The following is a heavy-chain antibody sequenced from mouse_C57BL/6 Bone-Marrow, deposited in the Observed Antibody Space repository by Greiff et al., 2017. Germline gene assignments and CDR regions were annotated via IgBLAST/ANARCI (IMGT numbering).Heavy chain of an antibody. V-gene: IGHV5-4*01. CDR1: GFTFSSYA. Sequence: EVQLVESGGGLVKPGGSLKLSCAASGFTFSSYAMSWVRQTPEKRLEWVATISDGGSYTYYPDNVKGRFTISRDNAKNNLYLQMSHLTSEDTAMYYCARDYYYGSRRYFDVWGTGTTVTVSS. CDR3: ARDYYYGSRRYFDV. CDR2: ISDGGSYT. D-gene: IGHD1-1*01. J-gene: IGHJ1*03.